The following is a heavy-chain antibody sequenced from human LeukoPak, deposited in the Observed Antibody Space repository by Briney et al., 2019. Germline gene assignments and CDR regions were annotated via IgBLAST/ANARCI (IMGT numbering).Heavy chain of an antibody. CDR2: ISSSGSTI. V-gene: IGHV3-11*04. CDR3: ARDRAAMVIDY. D-gene: IGHD5-18*01. CDR1: GFTFSDYY. Sequence: GGSLRLSCAASGFTFSDYYMSWTRQAPGKGLEWVSYISSSGSTIYYADSVKGRFTISRDNAKNSLYLQMNSLRAEDTAVYYCARDRAAMVIDYWGQGTLVTVSS. J-gene: IGHJ4*02.